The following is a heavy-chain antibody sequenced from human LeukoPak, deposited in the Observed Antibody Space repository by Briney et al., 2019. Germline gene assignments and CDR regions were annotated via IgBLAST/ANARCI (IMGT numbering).Heavy chain of an antibody. J-gene: IGHJ4*02. V-gene: IGHV4-34*01. CDR2: INHSGST. CDR1: GGSFSGYY. D-gene: IGHD2-21*02. CDR3: SRHWYCGGDCYDEF. Sequence: KPSETLSLTCAVYGGSFSGYYWSWIRQPPGKGLEWIGEINHSGSTNYNPSLKSRVTISVDTSKNHFSLSLRSVAAADTAVYYCSRHWYCGGDCYDEFWGQGTLVTVSS.